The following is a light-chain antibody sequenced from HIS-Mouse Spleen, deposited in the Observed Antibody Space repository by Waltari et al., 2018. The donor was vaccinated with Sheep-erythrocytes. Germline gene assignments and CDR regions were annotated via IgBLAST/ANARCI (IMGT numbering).Light chain of an antibody. J-gene: IGLJ1*01. CDR1: SSHVGGYND. V-gene: IGLV2-11*01. CDR2: DVS. CDR3: CSYAGSYNHV. Sequence: QSALTQPRSVSGSPGQSVTISCTGTSSHVGGYNDVSWYQQHPGKAPKLMMYDVSKRPSGVPDRFSGSKSGNTASLTISGLQAEDEADYYCCSYAGSYNHVFATGTKVTVL.